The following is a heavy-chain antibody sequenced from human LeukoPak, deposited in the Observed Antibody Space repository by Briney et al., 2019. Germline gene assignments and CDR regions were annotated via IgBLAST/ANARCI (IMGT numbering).Heavy chain of an antibody. D-gene: IGHD2-15*01. V-gene: IGHV1-2*02. CDR3: ARAEFGGLLDNY. Sequence: ASVKVSCKASGYTLTGYYLHWVRQAPGQGLEWMGWINPNSGGTNYAQKFQGRVTMTRDTSISTAYMELNRLISDDTAVYYCARAEFGGLLDNYWGQGTLVTVSS. J-gene: IGHJ4*02. CDR1: GYTLTGYY. CDR2: INPNSGGT.